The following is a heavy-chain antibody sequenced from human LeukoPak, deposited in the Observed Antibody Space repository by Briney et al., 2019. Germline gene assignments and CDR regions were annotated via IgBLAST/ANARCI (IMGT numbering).Heavy chain of an antibody. CDR2: IQDDESNK. V-gene: IGHV3-30*02. D-gene: IGHD2-15*01. J-gene: IGHJ6*03. CDR1: GFIFSSFG. CDR3: VKQMVERPHYYYMDV. Sequence: GGSLRLSCAASGFIFSSFGMHWVRQAPGKGLERVAFIQDDESNKFYADSVKGRFTISRDNSKNTLFLQMNSLRPEDTALYYCVKQMVERPHYYYMDVWGKGTTVTVSS.